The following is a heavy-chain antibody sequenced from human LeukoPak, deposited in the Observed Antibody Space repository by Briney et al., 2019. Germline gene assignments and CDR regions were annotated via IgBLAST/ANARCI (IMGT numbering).Heavy chain of an antibody. V-gene: IGHV1-18*01. CDR2: ISAYNGNT. Sequence: GASVKVSCKASGGTFSSYAISWVRQAPGHGLEWMGWISAYNGNTNYAQKLQGRVTMTTDTSTSTAYMELRSLRSDDTAVYYCGRRFYDSSGYYDDAFDIWGQGTMVTVSS. J-gene: IGHJ3*02. CDR1: GGTFSSYA. D-gene: IGHD3-22*01. CDR3: GRRFYDSSGYYDDAFDI.